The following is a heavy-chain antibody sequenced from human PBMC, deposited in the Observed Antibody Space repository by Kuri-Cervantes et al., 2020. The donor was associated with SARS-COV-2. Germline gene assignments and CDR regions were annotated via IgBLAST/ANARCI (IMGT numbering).Heavy chain of an antibody. CDR2: ISAYNGNT. Sequence: ASVKVSCKASGYTFTSYGIRWVRQAPGQGLEWMGWISAYNGNTNYAQKLQGRVTMTTDTSTSTAYMELRSLRSDDTAVYYCARGLGYCSSTSCYRGDAFDIWGQGTMVTVSS. V-gene: IGHV1-18*01. J-gene: IGHJ3*02. D-gene: IGHD2-2*02. CDR3: ARGLGYCSSTSCYRGDAFDI. CDR1: GYTFTSYG.